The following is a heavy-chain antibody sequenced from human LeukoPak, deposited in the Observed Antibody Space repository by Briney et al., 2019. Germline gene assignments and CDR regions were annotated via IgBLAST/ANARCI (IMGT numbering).Heavy chain of an antibody. V-gene: IGHV3-7*03. CDR1: GFSLSSYW. CDR2: IKQDGSEK. D-gene: IGHD2-2*01. Sequence: PGGSLRLSCAVSGFSLSSYWMSWLRQAQGKELEWVANIKQDGSEKYYVDSVKGRFTISRDNAKNSLYLQMNSLRAEDTAVYYRARDIVVITAAPLFEYWGQGTLVTVSS. J-gene: IGHJ4*02. CDR3: ARDIVVITAAPLFEY.